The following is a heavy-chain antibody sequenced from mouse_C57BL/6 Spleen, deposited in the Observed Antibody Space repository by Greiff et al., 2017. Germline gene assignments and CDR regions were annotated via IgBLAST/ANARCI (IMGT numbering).Heavy chain of an antibody. J-gene: IGHJ2*01. D-gene: IGHD2-10*02. CDR3: ARSGYGSLAY. Sequence: VQLQQPGAELVKPGASVKMSCKASGYTFTRYWITWVKQRPGQGLEWIGDIYPGSGSTNYNEKFKRKATLTVDTSSSTAYMQLSSLTSEDSAVYYCARSGYGSLAYWGQGTTLTVSS. CDR2: IYPGSGST. V-gene: IGHV1-55*01. CDR1: GYTFTRYW.